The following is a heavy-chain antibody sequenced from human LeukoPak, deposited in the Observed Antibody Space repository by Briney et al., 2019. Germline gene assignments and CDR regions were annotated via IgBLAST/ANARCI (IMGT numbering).Heavy chain of an antibody. Sequence: ASVKVSCKASGYTFTSYDINWVRQATGQGLEWMEWMNPNSGNTGYAQKFQGRVTMTRNTSISTAYMELSSLRSEDTAVYYCARGLAKDIVVVVAAFWFDPWGQGTLVTVSS. CDR2: MNPNSGNT. V-gene: IGHV1-8*01. D-gene: IGHD2-15*01. CDR1: GYTFTSYD. J-gene: IGHJ5*02. CDR3: ARGLAKDIVVVVAAFWFDP.